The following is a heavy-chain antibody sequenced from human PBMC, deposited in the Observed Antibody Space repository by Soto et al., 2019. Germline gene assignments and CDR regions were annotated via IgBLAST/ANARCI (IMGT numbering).Heavy chain of an antibody. V-gene: IGHV3-23*01. CDR2: ISGSGGNT. Sequence: PGGSLRLSCAASGFSFMNYALSWVRQAPGKGLEWVSIISGSGGNTYYADSVKGRFTISRDNSKNTLYLQMNSLRAEDTAVYYCAKVGTSSWQYGYFDYWGQGTRVTVSS. CDR3: AKVGTSSWQYGYFDY. CDR1: GFSFMNYA. J-gene: IGHJ4*02. D-gene: IGHD6-13*01.